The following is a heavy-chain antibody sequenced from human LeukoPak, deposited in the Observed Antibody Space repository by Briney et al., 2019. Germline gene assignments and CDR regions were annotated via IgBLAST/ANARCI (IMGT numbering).Heavy chain of an antibody. CDR2: IYYSGST. CDR3: ARHSGDDYGDYVAYFDY. CDR1: GGSISSYY. D-gene: IGHD4-17*01. J-gene: IGHJ4*02. Sequence: SETLSLTCTVSGGSISSYYWSWIRQPPGKGLERIGYIYYSGSTNYNPSLKSRVTISVDTSRNQFSLKLSSVTAADTAVYYCARHSGDDYGDYVAYFDYWGQGTLVTASS. V-gene: IGHV4-59*08.